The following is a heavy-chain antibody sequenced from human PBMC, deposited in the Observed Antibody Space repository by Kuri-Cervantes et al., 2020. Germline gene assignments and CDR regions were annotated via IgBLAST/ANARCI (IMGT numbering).Heavy chain of an antibody. CDR3: AKGAAAGTNY. CDR2: ISYDGSNK. Sequence: GGSLRLSCAASGFTFSSYAMHWVRQAPGKGLEWVAVISYDGSNKYYADSVKGRFTISRDNSKNTLYLQMNSLRAEDTAVYYCAKGAAAGTNYWGQGTLVTVSS. D-gene: IGHD6-13*01. J-gene: IGHJ4*02. V-gene: IGHV3-30-3*01. CDR1: GFTFSSYA.